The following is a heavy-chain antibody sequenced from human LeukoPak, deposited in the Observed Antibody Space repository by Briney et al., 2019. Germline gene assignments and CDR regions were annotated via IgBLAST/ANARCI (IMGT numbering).Heavy chain of an antibody. CDR2: MNPNSGNT. CDR3: ARYGVTMVRGVIITNWFDP. V-gene: IGHV1-8*01. Sequence: ASVKVSCKASGYTFTSYGINWVRQATGQGLEWMGWMNPNSGNTGYAQKFQGRVTMTRNTSISTAYMELSSLRSEDTAVYYCARYGVTMVRGVIITNWFDPWGQGTLVTVSS. CDR1: GYTFTSYG. J-gene: IGHJ5*02. D-gene: IGHD3-10*01.